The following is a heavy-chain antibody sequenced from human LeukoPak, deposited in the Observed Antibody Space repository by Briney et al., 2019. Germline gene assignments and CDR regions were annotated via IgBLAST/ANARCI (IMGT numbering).Heavy chain of an antibody. J-gene: IGHJ4*02. CDR1: GFTFSDHY. CDR3: ARGVLWSGYFYFDY. V-gene: IGHV3-72*01. CDR2: IRNKANSYTT. Sequence: GGSLRLSCAVSGFTFSDHYMDWVRQAPGKGLEWVGRIRNKANSYTTEYAASVKGRFTISRDDSKNSLYLQMNSLKAEDTAVYYCARGVLWSGYFYFDYWGQGTLVTVSS. D-gene: IGHD3-3*01.